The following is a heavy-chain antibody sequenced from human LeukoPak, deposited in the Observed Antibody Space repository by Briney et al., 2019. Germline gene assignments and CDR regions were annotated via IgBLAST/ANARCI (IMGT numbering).Heavy chain of an antibody. CDR1: GGSISSYY. D-gene: IGHD6-19*01. Sequence: SETLSLTCTVSGGSISSYYWSWIRQPPGKGLEWIGYIYYSGSTNYNPSLKSRVTISVDTSKNQFSLKLSSVTAADTAVYYCARDVVAGGYFDYWGQGTLVTVSS. CDR2: IYYSGST. J-gene: IGHJ4*02. CDR3: ARDVVAGGYFDY. V-gene: IGHV4-59*01.